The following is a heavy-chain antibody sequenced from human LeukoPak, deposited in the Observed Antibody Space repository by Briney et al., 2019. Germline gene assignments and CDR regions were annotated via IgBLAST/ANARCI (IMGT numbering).Heavy chain of an antibody. CDR3: ARGYDFWSGYPWAFDI. J-gene: IGHJ3*02. CDR2: IYYSGST. V-gene: IGHV4-39*01. D-gene: IGHD3-3*01. CDR1: GGSISSSSYY. Sequence: SETLSLTCTVSGGSISSSSYYWGWIRQPPGKGLEWIGSIYYSGSTYYNPSLKSRVTISVDTSKNQFSLKLSSVTAADTAVYYCARGYDFWSGYPWAFDIWGHGTMVTVSS.